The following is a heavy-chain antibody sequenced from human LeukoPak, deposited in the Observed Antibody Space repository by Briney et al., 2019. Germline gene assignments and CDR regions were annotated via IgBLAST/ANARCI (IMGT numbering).Heavy chain of an antibody. J-gene: IGHJ6*02. CDR2: ISSSGGTI. V-gene: IGHV3-48*03. D-gene: IGHD3-10*01. CDR3: ARDQGSGSYFYYYGMDV. CDR1: GFTLSSYE. Sequence: GGSLRLSCAASGFTLSSYEMNWVRQAPGKGMEWVSYISSSGGTIYYADSVKGRFTISRDKATNSLYLQMNSLRAEDTDVYYCARDQGSGSYFYYYGMDVWGQGTTVTVSS.